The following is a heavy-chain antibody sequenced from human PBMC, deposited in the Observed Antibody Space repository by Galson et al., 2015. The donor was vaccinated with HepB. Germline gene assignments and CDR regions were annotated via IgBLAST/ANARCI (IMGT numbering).Heavy chain of an antibody. V-gene: IGHV1-18*04. J-gene: IGHJ4*02. Sequence: SVKVSCKASGYTFTSNGVSWVRQAPGQGLAWMGWISGYNGNTNYAQKFQGRVTMTTDTSTSTAYMELRSLRSDDTAVYYCARVRGPTFDYWGQGTLVTVSS. CDR2: ISGYNGNT. CDR1: GYTFTSNG. D-gene: IGHD3-16*01. CDR3: ARVRGPTFDY.